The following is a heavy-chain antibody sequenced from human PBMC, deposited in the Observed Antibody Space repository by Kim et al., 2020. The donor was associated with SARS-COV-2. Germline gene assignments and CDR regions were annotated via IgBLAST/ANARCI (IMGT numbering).Heavy chain of an antibody. V-gene: IGHV3-33*01. CDR3: ARDARIQLWSHDAFDI. J-gene: IGHJ3*02. D-gene: IGHD5-18*01. Sequence: GGSLRLSCAASGFTFSSYGMHWVRQAPGKGLEWVAVIWYDGSNKYYADSVKGRFTISRDNSKNTLYLQMNSLRAEDTAVYYCARDARIQLWSHDAFDIWGQGTMVTVSS. CDR2: IWYDGSNK. CDR1: GFTFSSYG.